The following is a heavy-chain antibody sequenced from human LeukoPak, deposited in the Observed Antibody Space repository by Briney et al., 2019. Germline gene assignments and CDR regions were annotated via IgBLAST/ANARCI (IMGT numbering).Heavy chain of an antibody. Sequence: GASVKVSCKASGYTFTSYGVRWERQAPGQGLEWMGWISAYNGNTNYAQKLQGRVTMTTDTSTSTAYMELRSLRSDDTAVYYCARDQVTISAFDIWGQGTMVTVSS. CDR2: ISAYNGNT. CDR1: GYTFTSYG. V-gene: IGHV1-18*01. D-gene: IGHD3-3*01. J-gene: IGHJ3*02. CDR3: ARDQVTISAFDI.